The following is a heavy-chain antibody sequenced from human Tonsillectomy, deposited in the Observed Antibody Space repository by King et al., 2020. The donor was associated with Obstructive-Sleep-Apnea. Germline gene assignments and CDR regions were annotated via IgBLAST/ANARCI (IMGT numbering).Heavy chain of an antibody. CDR1: GFTFSNYA. J-gene: IGHJ4*02. D-gene: IGHD5-18*01. CDR2: ISYDGSNK. V-gene: IGHV3-30-3*01. Sequence: VQLVESGGGVVQPGRSLRLSCAASGFTFSNYAMHWVLQAPGKGLEWVAIISYDGSNKYNADSVKVRFTISRADSNNTLYLQMNSLRAEDTAVYYCARDHGYSYGYIDYYFDYWGQGTLVTVSS. CDR3: ARDHGYSYGYIDYYFDY.